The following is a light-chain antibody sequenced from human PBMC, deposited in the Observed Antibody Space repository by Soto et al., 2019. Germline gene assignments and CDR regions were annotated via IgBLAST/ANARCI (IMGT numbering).Light chain of an antibody. CDR3: QQRYSWPPIT. Sequence: EIVLTQSPATLSLSPGERATLSCRASQSVRSYLPWYQQKPGQAPRLLISDASNRATGIPARFSGSGSETDFTLTNSSLEPEDFAVYYCQQRYSWPPITFGQGTRLEIK. CDR2: DAS. CDR1: QSVRSY. J-gene: IGKJ5*01. V-gene: IGKV3-11*01.